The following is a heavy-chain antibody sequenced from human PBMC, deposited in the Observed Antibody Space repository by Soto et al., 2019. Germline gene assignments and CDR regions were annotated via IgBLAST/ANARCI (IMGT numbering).Heavy chain of an antibody. CDR2: IYHSGST. D-gene: IGHD5-18*01. J-gene: IGHJ4*02. CDR1: GGSISSSNW. CDR3: ARGRGGYSYGYLGFYFDY. Sequence: QVQLQESGPGLVKPSGTLSLTCAVSGGSISSSNWWSWLRQPPGKGLEWIGEIYHSGSTNYNPSLKRRVNISVDQSKNQFSLKLSSVTAADTAVYYCARGRGGYSYGYLGFYFDYWGQGTLVTVSS. V-gene: IGHV4-4*02.